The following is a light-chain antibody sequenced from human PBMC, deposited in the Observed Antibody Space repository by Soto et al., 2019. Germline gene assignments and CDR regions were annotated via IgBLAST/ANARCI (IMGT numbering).Light chain of an antibody. J-gene: IGKJ3*01. V-gene: IGKV3-15*01. CDR1: QSVSSN. CDR3: QQYNNWPPVT. CDR2: GAS. Sequence: EIVMTQSPATLSVSPGERATLSCRASQSVSSNLAWYQQKPGQAPRLLIYGASTGATGIPARFSGSGSGTEFTLTISSLQSEDFAVYYCQQYNNWPPVTFGPGTKVDIK.